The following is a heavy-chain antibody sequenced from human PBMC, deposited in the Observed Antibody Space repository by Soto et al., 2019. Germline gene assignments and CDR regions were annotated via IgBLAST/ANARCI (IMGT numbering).Heavy chain of an antibody. D-gene: IGHD3-16*02. Sequence: QVTLKESGPVLVKPTETLTLTCTVSGFSLSNARMGVSWIRQPPGKALEWLAHMFSNDEKSYSTSLKSRLTISNDTSKSQVVLTMTHMDPVDTATYYCARTKFGLYDSIWGSYRSTGADAFDIWGQGTMVTVSS. CDR1: GFSLSNARMG. CDR3: ARTKFGLYDSIWGSYRSTGADAFDI. CDR2: MFSNDEK. J-gene: IGHJ3*02. V-gene: IGHV2-26*01.